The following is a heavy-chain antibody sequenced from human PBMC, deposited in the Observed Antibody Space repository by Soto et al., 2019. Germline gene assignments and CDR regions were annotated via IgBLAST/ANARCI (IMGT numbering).Heavy chain of an antibody. D-gene: IGHD4-17*01. CDR1: GFIFSSYS. J-gene: IGHJ6*02. CDR3: ARRXYGXXSVXYYGMDV. CDR2: ISSGSSYI. Sequence: EVQLVESGGGLVKPGGSLRLSCAASGFIFSSYSMNWVRQAPGKGLEWVSAISSGSSYIYYADSVKGRFTISRDNAKTSLYLQMNSLRAEXTAVXYCARRXYGXXSVXYYGMDVWGQGTTVTVSS. V-gene: IGHV3-21*01.